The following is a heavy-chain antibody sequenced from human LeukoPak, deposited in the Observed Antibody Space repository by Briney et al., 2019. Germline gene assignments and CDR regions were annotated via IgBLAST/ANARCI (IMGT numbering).Heavy chain of an antibody. CDR1: GFTFSGSA. V-gene: IGHV3-73*01. CDR2: IRSKPNNYAT. D-gene: IGHD1-14*01. CDR3: ARDLTCDY. J-gene: IGHJ4*02. Sequence: GGSLRLSCAASGFTFSGSAMHWVRQASGKGLEWVGRIRSKPNNYATAYAESVKGRFTISRDNAKNSLYLQMNSLRAEDTAVYYCARDLTCDYWGQGTLVTVSS.